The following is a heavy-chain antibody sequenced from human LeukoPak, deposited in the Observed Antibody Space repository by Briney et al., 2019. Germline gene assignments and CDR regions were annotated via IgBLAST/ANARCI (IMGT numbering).Heavy chain of an antibody. V-gene: IGHV4-59*01. CDR1: GGSISGYY. CDR3: AREYYYDSSGNEGAFDI. J-gene: IGHJ3*02. CDR2: IYYSGST. D-gene: IGHD3-22*01. Sequence: SETLSLTCTVSGGSISGYYWSWIRQPPGKGLEWIGYIYYSGSTNYNPSLKSRVTISVDTSKNQFSLKLSSVTAADTAVYYCAREYYYDSSGNEGAFDIWGQGTMVTVSS.